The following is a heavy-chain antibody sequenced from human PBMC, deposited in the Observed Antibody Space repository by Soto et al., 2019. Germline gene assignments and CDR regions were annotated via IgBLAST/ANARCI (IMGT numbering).Heavy chain of an antibody. CDR3: ARANNYDILTGYYWYNWFDP. D-gene: IGHD3-9*01. Sequence: GASVKVSCKASGYTFTSYAMHWVRQAPGQRLEWMGWINAGNGNTKYSQKFQGRVTITRDTSASTAYMELSSLRSEDTAVYYCARANNYDILTGYYWYNWFDPWGQGTLVTVSS. V-gene: IGHV1-3*01. J-gene: IGHJ5*02. CDR1: GYTFTSYA. CDR2: INAGNGNT.